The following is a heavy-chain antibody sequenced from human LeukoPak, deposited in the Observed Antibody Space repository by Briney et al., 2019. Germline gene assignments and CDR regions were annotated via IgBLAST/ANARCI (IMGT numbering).Heavy chain of an antibody. V-gene: IGHV4-38-2*02. D-gene: IGHD6-19*01. CDR3: ARDFSSGWSHLDY. CDR2: IYHSGST. CDR1: GYSISSGYY. Sequence: SETLSLTCTVSGYSISSGYYWGWIRQPPGKGLEWIGSIYHSGSTYYNPSLKSRVTISVDTSKNQFSPKLSSVTAADTAVYYCARDFSSGWSHLDYWGQGTLVTVSS. J-gene: IGHJ4*02.